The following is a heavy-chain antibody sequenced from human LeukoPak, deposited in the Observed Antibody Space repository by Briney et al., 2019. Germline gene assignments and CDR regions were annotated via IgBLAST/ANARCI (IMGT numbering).Heavy chain of an antibody. D-gene: IGHD5/OR15-5a*01. CDR1: GYSISSGYY. CDR2: IYYSGST. CDR3: ARELVHDYYFDY. Sequence: SETLSLTCTVSGYSISSGYYWGWIRQPPGKGLEWIGYIYYSGSTNYNPSLKSRVTISVDTSKNQFSLKLSSVTAADTAVYYCARELVHDYYFDYWGQGTLVTVSS. J-gene: IGHJ4*02. V-gene: IGHV4-61*01.